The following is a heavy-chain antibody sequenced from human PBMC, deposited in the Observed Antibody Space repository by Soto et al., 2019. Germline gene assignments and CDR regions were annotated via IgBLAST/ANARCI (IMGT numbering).Heavy chain of an antibody. CDR3: AASSADTTAYYYYGMDV. CDR2: IVVGSGNT. D-gene: IGHD2-2*01. J-gene: IGHJ6*02. Sequence: ADVPFTASGDTFTSSAVQWVRQARRRRVEWIGWIVVGSGNTNYAQKFQERVTITRDMSTSTAYMELSSLRSEDTAVYYCAASSADTTAYYYYGMDVWGQGNTVTVSS. CDR1: GDTFTSSA. V-gene: IGHV1-58*01.